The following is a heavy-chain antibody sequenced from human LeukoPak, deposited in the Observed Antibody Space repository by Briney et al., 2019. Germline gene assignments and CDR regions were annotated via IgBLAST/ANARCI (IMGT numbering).Heavy chain of an antibody. D-gene: IGHD5-12*01. CDR2: VVPMFGIR. CDR3: ATEPSRSYSFDHLDF. CDR1: GGTFNNYA. J-gene: IGHJ4*02. Sequence: SVKVSYKTSGGTFNNYAISWVRQAPGQGLEWMGRVVPMFGIRNYPQTFRGRVNITADKATNTVYMELRSLRAEDTAIYYCATEPSRSYSFDHLDFWGLGTPVTVSS. V-gene: IGHV1-69*04.